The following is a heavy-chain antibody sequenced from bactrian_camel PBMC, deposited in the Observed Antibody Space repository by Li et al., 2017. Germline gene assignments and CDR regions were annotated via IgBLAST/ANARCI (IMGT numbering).Heavy chain of an antibody. J-gene: IGHJ4*01. Sequence: HVQLVESGGNSVQAGGSLRLSCEISLCIYSNHCMGWFRQAPGKGREEVATIRTGVVDSVKGRFAISRDSAKNTVYLQMNNLQPEDTATYYCAEGRGSRGEHCYSLNYWGQGTQVTVS. D-gene: IGHD6*01. V-gene: IGHV3S53*01. CDR1: LCIYSNHC. CDR2: IRTG. CDR3: AEGRGSRGEHCYSLNY.